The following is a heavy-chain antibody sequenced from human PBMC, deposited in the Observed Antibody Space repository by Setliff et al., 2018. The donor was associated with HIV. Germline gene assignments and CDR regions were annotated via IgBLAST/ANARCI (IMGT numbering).Heavy chain of an antibody. Sequence: PGGSLRLSCTASEFAFSDYSMSWVRQAPGKGLEWVSYITSAGTIYYADSVKGRFTISRDNAKNSLYLQMNSLRAEDTAVYYCASVRGRGYYTLLYYFDDWGQGTLVTVSS. CDR2: ITSAGTI. CDR1: EFAFSDYS. V-gene: IGHV3-11*01. CDR3: ASVRGRGYYTLLYYFDD. D-gene: IGHD3-3*01. J-gene: IGHJ4*02.